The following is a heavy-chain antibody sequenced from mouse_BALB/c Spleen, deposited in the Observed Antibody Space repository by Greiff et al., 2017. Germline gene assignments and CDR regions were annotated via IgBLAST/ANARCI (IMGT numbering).Heavy chain of an antibody. D-gene: IGHD2-4*01. J-gene: IGHJ3*01. CDR3: ARPYYDYERGFAY. CDR2: ISSGSSTI. CDR1: GFTFSSFG. Sequence: EVQVVESGGGLVQPGGSRKLSCAASGFTFSSFGMHWVRQAPEKGLEWVAYISSGSSTIYYADTVKGRFTISRDNPKNTLFLQMTSLRSEDTAMYYCARPYYDYERGFAYWGQGTLVTVSA. V-gene: IGHV5-17*02.